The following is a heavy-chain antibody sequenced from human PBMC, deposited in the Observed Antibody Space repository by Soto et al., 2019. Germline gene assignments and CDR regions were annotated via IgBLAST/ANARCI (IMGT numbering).Heavy chain of an antibody. CDR2: ISYDGSNK. CDR1: GFTVSSNY. D-gene: IGHD5-18*01. Sequence: VQLVETGGGLIQPGGSLRLSCAASGFTVSSNYMSWVRQAPGKGLEWVAVISYDGSNKYYADSVKGRFTISRDNSKNTLYLQMNSLRAEDTAVYYCARVREGYSYGYFDYWGQGTLVTVSS. CDR3: ARVREGYSYGYFDY. J-gene: IGHJ4*02. V-gene: IGHV3-30-3*01.